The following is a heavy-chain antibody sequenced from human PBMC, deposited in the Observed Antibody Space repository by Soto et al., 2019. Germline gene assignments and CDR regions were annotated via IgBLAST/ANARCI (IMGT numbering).Heavy chain of an antibody. J-gene: IGHJ6*02. CDR1: GFTFTSSA. CDR2: IVVGSGNT. Sequence: SVKVSCKASGFTFTSSAVQWVRQARGQRLEWIGWIVVGSGNTNYAQKFQERVTITRDMSTSTAYMELSSLRSEDTAVYYCAAEGGGDEYYDVWSGYYYYGMDVWGQATSVTVSS. D-gene: IGHD3-3*01. V-gene: IGHV1-58*01. CDR3: AAEGGGDEYYDVWSGYYYYGMDV.